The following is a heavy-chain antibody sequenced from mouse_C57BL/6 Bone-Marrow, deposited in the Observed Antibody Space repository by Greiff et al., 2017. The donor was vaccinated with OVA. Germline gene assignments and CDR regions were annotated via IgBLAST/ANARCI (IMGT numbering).Heavy chain of an antibody. V-gene: IGHV5-6*01. CDR2: ISSGGSYT. Sequence: EVQRVESGGDLVKPGGSLKLSCAASGFTFSSYGMSWVRQTPDKRLEWVATISSGGSYTYYPDSVKGRFTISRDNAKNTLYLQMSSLKSEDTAMYYCARHMGWYPFAYWGQGTLVTVSA. J-gene: IGHJ3*01. CDR3: ARHMGWYPFAY. CDR1: GFTFSSYG. D-gene: IGHD2-1*01.